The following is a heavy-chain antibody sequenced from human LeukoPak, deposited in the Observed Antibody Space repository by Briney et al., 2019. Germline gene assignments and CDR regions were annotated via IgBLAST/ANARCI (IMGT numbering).Heavy chain of an antibody. Sequence: ASVKVSCKASGYTFIGYYMHWVRQAPGQGLEWMGWINPNSGGTNYAQKFTGTVTMTRDRSISTAYMELSRLRSDGTAVYYCAKDHTIRSFDSWGQGTLVTVSS. J-gene: IGHJ4*02. CDR3: AKDHTIRSFDS. D-gene: IGHD1-14*01. CDR2: INPNSGGT. CDR1: GYTFIGYY. V-gene: IGHV1-2*02.